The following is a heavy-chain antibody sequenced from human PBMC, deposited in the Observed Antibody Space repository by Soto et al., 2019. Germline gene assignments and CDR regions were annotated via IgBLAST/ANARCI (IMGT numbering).Heavy chain of an antibody. CDR3: TTGGGILTGYYGGYYFDY. V-gene: IGHV3-15*01. CDR2: IKSKPEGGTT. D-gene: IGHD3-9*01. Sequence: EVQLVESGGGLVKPGGSLRLSCAASGFSFSNAWMTWVRQAPGAGLEWVGHIKSKPEGGTTDYAAPVRGRFTISRDASKNTLYLQMNSLKTEDTAVYYCTTGGGILTGYYGGYYFDYWGQGTLVTVSS. J-gene: IGHJ4*02. CDR1: GFSFSNAW.